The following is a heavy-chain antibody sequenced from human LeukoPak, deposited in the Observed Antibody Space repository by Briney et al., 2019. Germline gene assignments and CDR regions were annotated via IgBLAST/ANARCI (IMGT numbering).Heavy chain of an antibody. CDR3: ARDLGYYGSGSYYNFFDY. CDR1: GYTFTSYG. CDR2: ISAYNGNT. Sequence: ASVKVSCKASGYTFTSYGISWVRQAPGQGLEWMGWISAYNGNTNYAQKLQGRVTMTTDTSTSTAYMELRSLRSDDTAVYYCARDLGYYGSGSYYNFFDYWGQGTLVTVSS. J-gene: IGHJ4*02. D-gene: IGHD3-10*01. V-gene: IGHV1-18*01.